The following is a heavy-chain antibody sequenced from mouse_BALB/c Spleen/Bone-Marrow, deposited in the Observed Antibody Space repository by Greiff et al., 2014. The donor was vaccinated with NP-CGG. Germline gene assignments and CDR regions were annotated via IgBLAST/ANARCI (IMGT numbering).Heavy chain of an antibody. CDR1: GFTFSDYY. V-gene: IGHV5-4*02. CDR3: ARDGDYSYAWFAY. CDR2: ISDGGSYT. Sequence: EVQLVESGGGLVKPGGSLKLSCAASGFTFSDYYMYWVRQTPEKRLEWVAIISDGGSYTFYPGSVKGRFTISRDNAKNSLYLQMSSLKSEDTAMYYCARDGDYSYAWFAYWGQGTLVTVSA. J-gene: IGHJ3*01. D-gene: IGHD2-12*01.